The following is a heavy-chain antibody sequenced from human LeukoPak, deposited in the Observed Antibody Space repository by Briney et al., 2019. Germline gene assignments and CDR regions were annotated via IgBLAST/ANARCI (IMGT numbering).Heavy chain of an antibody. CDR2: IYYSGST. CDR1: GGSISSYY. J-gene: IGHJ5*02. Sequence: PSETLSLTCTVSGGSISSYYWSWIRQPPGKGLEWIGYIYYSGSTNYNPSLKGRVTISVDTSKNQFSLKLSSVTAADTAVYYCATTAYDILTGYPSPWFDPWGQGTLVTVSS. V-gene: IGHV4-59*08. D-gene: IGHD3-9*01. CDR3: ATTAYDILTGYPSPWFDP.